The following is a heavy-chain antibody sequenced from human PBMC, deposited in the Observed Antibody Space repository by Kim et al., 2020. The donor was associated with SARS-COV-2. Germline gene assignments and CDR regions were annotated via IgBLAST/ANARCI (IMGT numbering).Heavy chain of an antibody. D-gene: IGHD5-18*01. V-gene: IGHV4-39*07. CDR1: DGSITDNSHY. CDR3: ARGMVTADAFDY. J-gene: IGHJ4*02. Sequence: SETLSLTCTVSDGSITDNSHYWAWIRQPPGKGLEWIGRMFYSGSTYYNPTLMSRVTISVDTSKSQFSLKVKSVTATDTAVYFCARGMVTADAFDYWGQGTLVTVSS. CDR2: MFYSGST.